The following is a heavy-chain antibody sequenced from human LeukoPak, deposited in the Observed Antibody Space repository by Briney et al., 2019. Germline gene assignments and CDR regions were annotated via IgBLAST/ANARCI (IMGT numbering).Heavy chain of an antibody. CDR3: AREWDGP. D-gene: IGHD1-26*01. CDR1: DGSISSRSDS. CDR2: IHYSGTT. V-gene: IGHV4-39*07. J-gene: IGHJ5*02. Sequence: SETLFLTCTVSDGSISSRSDSWGWIRQPPGKGVEWVGSIHYSGTTYYNPSLKTRVTISVDASKNQFSLKLSSVTAADTAVYYCAREWDGPWGQGTLVAVSS.